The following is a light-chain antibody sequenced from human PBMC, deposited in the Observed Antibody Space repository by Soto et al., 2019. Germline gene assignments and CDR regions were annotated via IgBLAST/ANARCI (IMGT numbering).Light chain of an antibody. Sequence: SYELTQPPSVSVAPGQTARITCGENNIGGKSVHWYQPKPGQAPVLVVYNDSDRPSGIPERFSGSNSGNTATLTISRVEAGDEADYYCQVWDNRSDHAVFGGGTQLTVL. CDR1: NIGGKS. J-gene: IGLJ7*01. V-gene: IGLV3-21*02. CDR3: QVWDNRSDHAV. CDR2: NDS.